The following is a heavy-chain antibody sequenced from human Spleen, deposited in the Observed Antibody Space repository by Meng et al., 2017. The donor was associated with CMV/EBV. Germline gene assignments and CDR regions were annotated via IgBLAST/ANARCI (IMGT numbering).Heavy chain of an antibody. V-gene: IGHV4-30-4*01. CDR2: IYYSGST. CDR1: GGSISSGDYY. Sequence: SGGSISSGDYYWSWIRQPPGKGLEWIGYIYYSGSTYYNPSLKSRVTISVDTYKNQFSLKLSSVNAADTAVYYCARTPGAGAHGWFDPWGQGTLVTVSS. CDR3: ARTPGAGAHGWFDP. J-gene: IGHJ5*02. D-gene: IGHD6-19*01.